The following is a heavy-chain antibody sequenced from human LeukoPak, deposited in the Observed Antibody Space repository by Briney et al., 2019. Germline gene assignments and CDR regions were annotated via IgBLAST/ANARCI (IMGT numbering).Heavy chain of an antibody. CDR1: GYTFTGYY. D-gene: IGHD2-2*01. CDR3: ARGWYCSSTSCYGEWFDP. CDR2: INPNSGGT. V-gene: IGHV1-2*02. Sequence: ASVTVSCKASGYTFTGYYMHWVRQAPGQGLEWMGWINPNSGGTNYAQKFQGRVTMTRDTSISTAYMELSRLRSDDTAVYYCARGWYCSSTSCYGEWFDPWGQGTLVTVSS. J-gene: IGHJ5*02.